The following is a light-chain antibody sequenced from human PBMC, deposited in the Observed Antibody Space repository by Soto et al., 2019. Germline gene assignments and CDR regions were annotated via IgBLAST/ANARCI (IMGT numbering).Light chain of an antibody. J-gene: IGLJ2*01. V-gene: IGLV2-8*01. CDR2: EVA. CDR1: SSDIGGYNY. CDR3: SSYAGNFRVV. Sequence: SALTQPPSASGSPGQSVTISCTGSSSDIGGYNYVSWYQQYPGKAPKLIISEVAKRPSGVPGRFSGSKSDNTASLTVSGLQAEDEADYYCSSYAGNFRVVFGGGTKLTVL.